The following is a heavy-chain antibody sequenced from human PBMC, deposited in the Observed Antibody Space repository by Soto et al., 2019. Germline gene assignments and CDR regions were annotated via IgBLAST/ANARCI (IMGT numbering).Heavy chain of an antibody. J-gene: IGHJ6*02. D-gene: IGHD1-1*01. Sequence: SETLSLTCAVSGYSISSGYYWGWTRQPPGKGLEWIGSIYHSGSTYYNPSLKSRVTISVDTSKNQFSLKLGSVTAADTAVYYCARDQLAPTYYYYGMDVWGQGTTVTVSS. CDR1: GYSISSGYY. V-gene: IGHV4-38-2*02. CDR2: IYHSGST. CDR3: ARDQLAPTYYYYGMDV.